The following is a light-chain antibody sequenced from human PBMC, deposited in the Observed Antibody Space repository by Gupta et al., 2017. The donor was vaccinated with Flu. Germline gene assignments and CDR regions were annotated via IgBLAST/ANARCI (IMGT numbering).Light chain of an antibody. J-gene: IGKJ1*01. CDR3: IQGSPWGWA. Sequence: DGVMTQLQVSLPVTLGQPASSSCRSSLGLVHSDANTYLHWSQQCPGQTPRRLIYQVYNRDSGVPHPSRDSGSASAFTLRIIISVADDVGVHFCIQGSPWGWAFGQGTKVEI. CDR1: LGLVHSDANTY. CDR2: QVY. V-gene: IGKV2-30*02.